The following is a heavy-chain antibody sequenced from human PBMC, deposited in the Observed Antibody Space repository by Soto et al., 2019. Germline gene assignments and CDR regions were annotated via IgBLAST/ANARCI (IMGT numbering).Heavy chain of an antibody. D-gene: IGHD3-10*01. V-gene: IGHV3-7*05. Sequence: EVQLVESGGGLVQPGGSLRLSCAASGFTFSSFWMSWVLQAPGKGLEWVANIKQDGSAQYYVDSVEGRFTISRDNAKNSLYLQMNSLRAEDTALYYCARGGSGVNQYVNYWGQGTLVTVSS. CDR1: GFTFSSFW. CDR2: IKQDGSAQ. J-gene: IGHJ4*02. CDR3: ARGGSGVNQYVNY.